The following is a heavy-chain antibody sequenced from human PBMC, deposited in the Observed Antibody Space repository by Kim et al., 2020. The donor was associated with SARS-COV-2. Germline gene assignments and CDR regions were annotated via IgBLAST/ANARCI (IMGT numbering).Heavy chain of an antibody. CDR1: GGSISSSSYY. J-gene: IGHJ5*02. CDR2: IYYSGST. V-gene: IGHV4-39*07. CDR3: ARDQGYYYGSGGIDP. Sequence: SETLSLTCTVSGGSISSSSYYWGWIRQPPGKGLEWIGSIYYSGSTYYNPSLKSRVTISVDTSKNQFSLKLSSVTAADTAVYYCARDQGYYYGSGGIDPWGQGTLVTVSS. D-gene: IGHD3-10*01.